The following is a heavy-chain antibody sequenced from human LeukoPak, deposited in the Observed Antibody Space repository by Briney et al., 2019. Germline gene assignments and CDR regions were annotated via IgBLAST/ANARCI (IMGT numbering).Heavy chain of an antibody. Sequence: GASVKVSCKVSGYTLTELSMHWVRQAPGKGLEWMGGFDPEDGETIYAQKFQGRVTMTIDTSISTAYMELTSLRSEDTALYYCARELRRDDNWGQGTLVTVSS. V-gene: IGHV1-24*01. CDR2: FDPEDGET. J-gene: IGHJ4*02. CDR1: GYTLTELS. CDR3: ARELRRDDN.